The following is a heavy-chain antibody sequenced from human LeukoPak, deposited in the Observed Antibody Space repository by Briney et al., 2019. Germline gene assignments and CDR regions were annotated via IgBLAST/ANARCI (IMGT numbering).Heavy chain of an antibody. CDR2: ISYDGSNK. D-gene: IGHD2-2*01. J-gene: IGHJ4*02. V-gene: IGHV3-30*01. CDR1: GFTFSSYA. Sequence: GRSLRLSCAASGFTFSSYAMHWVRQAPGKGLEWVAVISYDGSNKYYADSVKGRFTISRDNSKNTLYLQMNSLRAEDTAVCYCARDNGPIVVARGALDYWGQGTLVTVSS. CDR3: ARDNGPIVVARGALDY.